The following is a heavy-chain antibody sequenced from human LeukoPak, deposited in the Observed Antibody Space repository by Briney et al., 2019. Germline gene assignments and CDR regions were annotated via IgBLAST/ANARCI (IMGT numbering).Heavy chain of an antibody. V-gene: IGHV3-7*01. Sequence: GGSLRLSCAASGFTFSSYWMSWVRQAPGKGLEWVANIKEDGSEKYYVDSVKGRFSISRDNAKNSLYLQMNSLRAEDTAVYYCARHFDFWSHYYTGPRDTFDIWGQGTMVTVSS. J-gene: IGHJ3*02. CDR3: ARHFDFWSHYYTGPRDTFDI. CDR1: GFTFSSYW. CDR2: IKEDGSEK. D-gene: IGHD3-3*01.